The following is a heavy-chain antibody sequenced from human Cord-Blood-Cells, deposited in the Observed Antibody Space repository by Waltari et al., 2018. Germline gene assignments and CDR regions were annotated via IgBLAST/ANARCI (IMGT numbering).Heavy chain of an antibody. Sequence: QVQLVQSGAEVKKPGASVKVSCKASGYTFTSYDIYWVRPATGPGLEWNGWIKPNSGNTGYAKKFQGRVTITRNTSISTAYMELSSLRSEDTAVYYCARLTGADAFDIWGQGTMVTVSS. J-gene: IGHJ3*02. D-gene: IGHD7-27*01. CDR3: ARLTGADAFDI. V-gene: IGHV1-8*03. CDR2: IKPNSGNT. CDR1: GYTFTSYD.